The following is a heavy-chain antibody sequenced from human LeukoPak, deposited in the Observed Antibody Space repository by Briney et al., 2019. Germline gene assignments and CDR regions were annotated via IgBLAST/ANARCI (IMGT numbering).Heavy chain of an antibody. Sequence: ASVKDSCKASGYTFTTYDINWVRQATGQGLEWMGWMNPNSGNMGYAQKFQGRVTMTRNTSISTAYMELSSLTSEDTAVYYCARETTVVPYYFDYWGQGTLVTVSS. J-gene: IGHJ4*02. V-gene: IGHV1-8*01. CDR1: GYTFTTYD. CDR3: ARETTVVPYYFDY. CDR2: MNPNSGNM. D-gene: IGHD4-23*01.